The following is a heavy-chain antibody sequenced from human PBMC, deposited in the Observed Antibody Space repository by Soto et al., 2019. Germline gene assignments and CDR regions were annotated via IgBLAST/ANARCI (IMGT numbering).Heavy chain of an antibody. CDR1: GFTFSSYS. CDR3: AISGYRYWYYYGMDV. D-gene: IGHD5-18*01. Sequence: GGSLRLSCAASGFTFSSYSMNWVRQAPGKGLEWVSYISSSSSTIYYADSVKGRFTISRDNAKNSLYLQMNSLRDEDTAVYYCAISGYRYWYYYGMDVWGQRTTVSVSS. V-gene: IGHV3-48*02. J-gene: IGHJ6*02. CDR2: ISSSSSTI.